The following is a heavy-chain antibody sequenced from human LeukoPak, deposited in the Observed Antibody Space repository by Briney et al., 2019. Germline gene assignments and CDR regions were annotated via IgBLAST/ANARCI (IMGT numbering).Heavy chain of an antibody. CDR3: ARASSGGDGYNFWGYFDY. Sequence: GSLRLSCAASGFTFSSYAMSWVRQPPGKGLEWIGSIYYSGSTYYNPSLKSRVTISVDTSKNQFSLKLSSVTAADTAVYYCARASSGGDGYNFWGYFDYWGQGTLVTVSS. CDR2: IYYSGST. J-gene: IGHJ4*02. D-gene: IGHD5-24*01. CDR1: GFTFSSYA. V-gene: IGHV4-39*07.